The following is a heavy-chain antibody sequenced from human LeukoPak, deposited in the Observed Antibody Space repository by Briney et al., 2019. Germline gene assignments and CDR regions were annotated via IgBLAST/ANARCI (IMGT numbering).Heavy chain of an antibody. Sequence: GGSLRLSCAASRFTFSNYAMSWVRQAPGKGLEWVSAISGSGGSTYYADSVKGRFTISRDNSKNTLYLQMNSLRAEDTAVYYCAKDYLITMIVVGYYFDYWGQGTLVTVSS. D-gene: IGHD3-22*01. J-gene: IGHJ4*02. CDR3: AKDYLITMIVVGYYFDY. CDR2: ISGSGGST. V-gene: IGHV3-23*01. CDR1: RFTFSNYA.